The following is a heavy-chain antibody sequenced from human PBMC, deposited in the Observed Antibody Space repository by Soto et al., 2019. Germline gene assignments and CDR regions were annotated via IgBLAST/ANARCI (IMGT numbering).Heavy chain of an antibody. Sequence: GTRRVSWAAARLTLSSSWMPCVRQAPEIVLVWVSRINSDGSSTSYADYVKGRFTISRDNAKNTMYLQMNSSSAEDTVVYYCARMRGHILIAAAGTGWFDHWGQGTLVTGSS. J-gene: IGHJ5*02. CDR1: RLTLSSSW. CDR2: INSDGSST. D-gene: IGHD6-13*01. CDR3: ARMRGHILIAAAGTGWFDH. V-gene: IGHV3-74*01.